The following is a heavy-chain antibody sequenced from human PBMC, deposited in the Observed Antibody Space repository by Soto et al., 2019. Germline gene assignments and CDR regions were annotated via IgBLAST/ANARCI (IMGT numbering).Heavy chain of an antibody. CDR1: GFSLSTSGVG. CDR3: AHYNYYDSSDHAFDI. Sequence: QITLKESGPPLVNPTQTLTLTCTFSGFSLSTSGVGVGWIRQPPGKALEWLALIYWDDDKRYSPSLKSRLTITKDTSKNQVVLTMTNMDPVDTATYYCAHYNYYDSSDHAFDIWGQGTMVTVSS. J-gene: IGHJ3*02. D-gene: IGHD3-22*01. CDR2: IYWDDDK. V-gene: IGHV2-5*02.